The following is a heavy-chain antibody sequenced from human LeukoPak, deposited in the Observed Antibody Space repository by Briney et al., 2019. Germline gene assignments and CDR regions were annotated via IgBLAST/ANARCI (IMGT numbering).Heavy chain of an antibody. CDR3: AREYYDSSGYPHYYFDY. V-gene: IGHV4-39*01. J-gene: IGHJ4*02. D-gene: IGHD3-22*01. CDR1: GGSISSSSHY. CDR2: IYYSGST. Sequence: SETLSLTCTVSGGSISSSSHYWGWIRQPPGKGLEWIGSIYYSGSTYYNPSLKSRATISVDTSKNQFSLKLSSVTAADTAVYYCAREYYDSSGYPHYYFDYWGQGTLVTVSS.